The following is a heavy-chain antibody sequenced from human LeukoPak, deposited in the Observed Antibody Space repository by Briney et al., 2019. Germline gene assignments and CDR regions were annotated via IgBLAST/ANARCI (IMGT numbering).Heavy chain of an antibody. J-gene: IGHJ4*02. D-gene: IGHD3-3*01. CDR3: ARDKTFEVVNYFDY. CDR1: GGSISSGSYY. Sequence: SETLSLTCTVSGGSISSGSYYWGWIRQPPGKGLEWIGSVYYSGSTYYNPSLKSRITISLDTSKNQFSLKLSSVTAADTAVYYCARDKTFEVVNYFDYWGQGTLVTVSS. V-gene: IGHV4-39*07. CDR2: VYYSGST.